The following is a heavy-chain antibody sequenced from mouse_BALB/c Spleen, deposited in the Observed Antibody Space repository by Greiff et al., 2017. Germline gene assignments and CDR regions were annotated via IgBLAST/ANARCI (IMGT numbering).Heavy chain of an antibody. J-gene: IGHJ3*01. CDR2: ISTYYGDA. Sequence: VKLMESGAELVRPGVSVKISCKGSGYTFTDYAMHWVKQSHAKSLEWIGVISTYYGDASYNQKFKGKATMTVDKSSSTAYMELARLTSEDSAIYYCAREGFITTPPWFAYWGQGTLVTVSA. CDR3: AREGFITTPPWFAY. V-gene: IGHV1S137*01. CDR1: GYTFTDYA. D-gene: IGHD1-1*01.